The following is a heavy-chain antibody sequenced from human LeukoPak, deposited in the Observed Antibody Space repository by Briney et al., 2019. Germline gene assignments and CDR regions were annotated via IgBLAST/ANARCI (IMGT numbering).Heavy chain of an antibody. D-gene: IGHD5-24*01. CDR3: AKSGYNRFDY. CDR2: ISSSGSGGST. CDR1: GFTFSSSA. J-gene: IGHJ4*02. V-gene: IGHV3-23*01. Sequence: GGSLRLSCAASGFTFSSSAMSWVRQAPGKGLEWVSNISSSGSGGSTYYADSVKGRFTISRDNSKNTLYLQMNSLRAEDTAVYYCAKSGYNRFDYWGQGTPVTVSS.